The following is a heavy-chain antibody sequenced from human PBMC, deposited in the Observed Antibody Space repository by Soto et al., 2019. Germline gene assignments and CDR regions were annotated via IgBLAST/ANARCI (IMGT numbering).Heavy chain of an antibody. CDR1: GYTFTSYG. CDR2: ISAYNGNT. CDR3: ASMPIVTTKTSYGMDV. D-gene: IGHD4-4*01. J-gene: IGHJ6*02. Sequence: ASVKVSCKASGYTFTSYGISWFRQAPGQGLEWMGWISAYNGNTNYAQKLQGRVTMTRNTSTSTAYMELSSLRSEDTAVYYCASMPIVTTKTSYGMDVWGQGTTVTVSS. V-gene: IGHV1-18*01.